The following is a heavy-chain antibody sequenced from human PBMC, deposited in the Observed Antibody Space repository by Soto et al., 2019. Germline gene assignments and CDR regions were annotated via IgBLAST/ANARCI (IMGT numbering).Heavy chain of an antibody. CDR2: ISAYNGNT. J-gene: IGHJ5*02. V-gene: IGHV1-18*04. CDR3: AREYYYDSSPSPWFDP. CDR1: GYTFTSYG. Sequence: QVQLVQSGAEVKKPGASVKVSCKASGYTFTSYGISWVRQAPGQGLEWMGWISAYNGNTNYAQKLQDRVTMTTDTSTSTAYMELRSLRSDDTAVYYCAREYYYDSSPSPWFDPWGQGTLVTVSS. D-gene: IGHD3-22*01.